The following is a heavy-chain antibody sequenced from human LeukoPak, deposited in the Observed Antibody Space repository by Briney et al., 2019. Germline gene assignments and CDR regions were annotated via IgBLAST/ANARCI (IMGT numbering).Heavy chain of an antibody. J-gene: IGHJ3*02. Sequence: GGSLRLSCAASGFTFSSYAIHWVRQAPGKGLEWVAVISYDGSNQYYADSVKGRFTISRDNAKNTLYLQMNSLRAEDTAVYYCARVGAATYAFDIWGQGTMVTVSS. CDR2: ISYDGSNQ. D-gene: IGHD3-16*01. CDR3: ARVGAATYAFDI. CDR1: GFTFSSYA. V-gene: IGHV3-30*04.